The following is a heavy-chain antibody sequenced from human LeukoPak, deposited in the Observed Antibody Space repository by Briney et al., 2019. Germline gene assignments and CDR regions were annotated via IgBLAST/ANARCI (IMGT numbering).Heavy chain of an antibody. J-gene: IGHJ4*02. CDR2: ISSDGSDK. V-gene: IGHV3-30*18. D-gene: IGHD6-13*01. CDR1: AFTFSTCG. CDR3: AKDRDIPAAGYYFDY. Sequence: PGRSLRLSCGASAFTFSTCGMHWVRQAPGKGLQWVAVISSDGSDKYYADSVKGRFTISRDNSKNTLYLQMNSLRAEDTAVYYCAKDRDIPAAGYYFDYWGQGTLVTVSS.